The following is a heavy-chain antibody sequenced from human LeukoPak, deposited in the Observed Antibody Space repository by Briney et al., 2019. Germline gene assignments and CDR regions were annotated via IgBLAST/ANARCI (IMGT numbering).Heavy chain of an antibody. V-gene: IGHV3-48*03. CDR3: ASGLYDSSSYNTFHF. CDR1: GFTFSSYE. Sequence: GGSLRLSCAASGFTFSSYEMNWVRQAPRKGLEWVSYISSSGSTIYYADSVEGRFTISRDNAKNSLYLQMNSLRDEDTALYYCASGLYDSSSYNTFHFWGQGTTVTVSS. D-gene: IGHD3-22*01. CDR2: ISSSGSTI. J-gene: IGHJ3*01.